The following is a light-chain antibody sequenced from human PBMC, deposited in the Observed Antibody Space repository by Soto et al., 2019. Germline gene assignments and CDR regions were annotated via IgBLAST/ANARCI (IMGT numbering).Light chain of an antibody. J-gene: IGKJ5*01. CDR3: QQNDNLPC. CDR1: QDISNS. V-gene: IGKV1-33*01. CDR2: GAS. Sequence: DIQMTQSPSSLSASVADRVTITCQANQDISNSLNCYQQKPGKAPNLLIYGASNLETGVPSRFSGSGSGTDFTFTISSLQPEHIATYYCQQNDNLPCFGQGTRLEIK.